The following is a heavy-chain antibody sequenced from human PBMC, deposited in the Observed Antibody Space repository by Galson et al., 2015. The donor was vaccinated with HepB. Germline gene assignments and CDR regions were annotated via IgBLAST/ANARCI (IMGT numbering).Heavy chain of an antibody. CDR3: AHYYDFWSGIIGAFDI. V-gene: IGHV2-5*02. CDR2: IYWDDDK. Sequence: PALVKPTQTLTLTCTFSGFSLSTSGVGVGWIRQPPGKALEWLALIYWDDDKRYSPSLKSRPTITKDTSKNQVVLTMTNMDPVDTATYYCAHYYDFWSGIIGAFDIWGQGTMVTVSS. D-gene: IGHD3-3*01. CDR1: GFSLSTSGVG. J-gene: IGHJ3*02.